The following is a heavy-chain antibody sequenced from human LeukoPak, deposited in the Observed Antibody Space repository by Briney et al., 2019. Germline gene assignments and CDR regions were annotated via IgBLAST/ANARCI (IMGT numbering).Heavy chain of an antibody. CDR1: GFTFSRYA. V-gene: IGHV3-23*01. Sequence: PGGSLRLSCAASGFTFSRYAMSWVRQSPGKGLEWVSAISGSGGNTYSADSVKGRFTISRDNSKNTLYLQMNSLRAEDTAVYYCAKAGYGDYQPTDYWGQGTLVTVSS. CDR2: ISGSGGNT. J-gene: IGHJ4*02. CDR3: AKAGYGDYQPTDY. D-gene: IGHD4-17*01.